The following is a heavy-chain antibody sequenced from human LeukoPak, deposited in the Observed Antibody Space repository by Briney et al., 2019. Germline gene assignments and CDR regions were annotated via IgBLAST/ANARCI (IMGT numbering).Heavy chain of an antibody. CDR2: INPNSGGT. CDR1: GYTFTSYG. Sequence: GPVKVSCQASGYTFTSYGISWVRQAPGQGLEWMGWINPNSGGTNYAQKFQGRVTMTRDTSISTAYMELSRLRSDDTAVYYCAVAYCSSTSCYTGGDYGMDVWGQGTTVTVSS. J-gene: IGHJ6*02. D-gene: IGHD2-2*02. V-gene: IGHV1-2*02. CDR3: AVAYCSSTSCYTGGDYGMDV.